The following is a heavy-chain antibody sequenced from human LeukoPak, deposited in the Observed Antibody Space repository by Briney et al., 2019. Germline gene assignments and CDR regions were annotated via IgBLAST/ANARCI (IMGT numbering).Heavy chain of an antibody. D-gene: IGHD3-10*01. V-gene: IGHV3-7*01. CDR3: AREGYYYGSGSYYNVASDY. CDR1: GFTFSSYW. Sequence: SGGSLRLSCAASGFTFSSYWMSWVRQAPGKGLEWVANIKQDGSEKYYVDSVKGRFTISRDNAKNSLYLQMNSLRAEDTAVYYCAREGYYYGSGSYYNVASDYWGQGTLVTVSS. CDR2: IKQDGSEK. J-gene: IGHJ4*02.